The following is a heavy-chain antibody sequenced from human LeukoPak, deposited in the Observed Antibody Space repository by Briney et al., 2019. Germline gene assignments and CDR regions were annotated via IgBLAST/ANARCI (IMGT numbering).Heavy chain of an antibody. Sequence: SVKVSCKASGGTFSSYAISWVRQAPGQGLEWMGGTIPIFGTANYAQKFQGRVTITADKSTSTAYMELSSLRSEDTAVYYCARDFYYYGSGIDYYMDVWGKGTTVTVSS. V-gene: IGHV1-69*06. J-gene: IGHJ6*03. D-gene: IGHD3-10*01. CDR3: ARDFYYYGSGIDYYMDV. CDR1: GGTFSSYA. CDR2: TIPIFGTA.